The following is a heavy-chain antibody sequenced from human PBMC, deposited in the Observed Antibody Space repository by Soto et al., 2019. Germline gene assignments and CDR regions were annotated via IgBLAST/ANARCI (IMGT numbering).Heavy chain of an antibody. J-gene: IGHJ6*03. CDR1: GASMNTYY. Sequence: QVQLQESGPGLVKPSETLSLTCAVSGASMNTYYWSWIRQPPGKGLEWIGYFYYSGLTNYTPSLKRRVTISLDTSKNQFSLKLSSVTAADTAVYFCARGNTHGYYYMDVWGRGTTVTVSS. CDR2: FYYSGLT. CDR3: ARGNTHGYYYMDV. V-gene: IGHV4-59*08. D-gene: IGHD3-22*01.